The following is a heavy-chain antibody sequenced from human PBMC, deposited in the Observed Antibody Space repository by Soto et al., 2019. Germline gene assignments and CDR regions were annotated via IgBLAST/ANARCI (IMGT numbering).Heavy chain of an antibody. D-gene: IGHD3-22*01. CDR1: GFTFGSYA. CDR2: IRSEANGGTT. V-gene: IGHV3-49*04. J-gene: IGHJ4*02. Sequence: LRLSCTGSGFTFGSYALSWVRQAPGKGLEWVGVIRSEANGGTTDYAASVKGRITISRDDSKSIAYMEINSLQTEDTAVYYCTRYYYESSGYYVYWGQGALVTVSS. CDR3: TRYYYESSGYYVY.